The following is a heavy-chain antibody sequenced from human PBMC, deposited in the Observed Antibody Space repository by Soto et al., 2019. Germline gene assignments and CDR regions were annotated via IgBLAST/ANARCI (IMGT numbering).Heavy chain of an antibody. CDR2: IYHSGST. D-gene: IGHD2-2*01. Sequence: PSETLSLTCAVSSGSISSSNWWSWVRQPPGKGLEWIGEIYHSGSTNYNPSLKSRVTISVDKSKNQFSLKLSSVTAADTAVYYCARGGDCSSTSCYAGRFDPWGQGTLVTVSS. V-gene: IGHV4-4*02. J-gene: IGHJ5*02. CDR3: ARGGDCSSTSCYAGRFDP. CDR1: SGSISSSNW.